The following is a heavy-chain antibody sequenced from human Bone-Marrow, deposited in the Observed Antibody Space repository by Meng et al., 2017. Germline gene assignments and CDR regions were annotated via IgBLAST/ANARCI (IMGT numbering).Heavy chain of an antibody. CDR2: TYYSGST. CDR3: ARDRGGSGWYFDY. D-gene: IGHD6-19*01. CDR1: GGSINSYH. J-gene: IGHJ4*02. V-gene: IGHV4-59*01. Sequence: SETLSLTCTVSGGSINSYHWSWIRQPPGKGLEWIANTYYSGSTNYNPSLKSRVTISVDTSKKQFSLEVSSVTAADTAVYYCARDRGGSGWYFDYWGQGTLVTVSS.